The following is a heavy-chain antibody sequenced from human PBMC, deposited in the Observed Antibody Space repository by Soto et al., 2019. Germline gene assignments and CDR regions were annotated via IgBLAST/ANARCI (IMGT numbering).Heavy chain of an antibody. Sequence: EVQLLESGGGLVQPGGSLRLSCAASGFTFSSYAMSWVRQAPGKGLEWVSAISGSGGSTYYADSVKGRFTISRDNSKNTLYLQMNSLRAEDTAVYYCAKDLHSYFSDWGYFDYWGQGTLVTVSS. CDR2: ISGSGGST. J-gene: IGHJ4*02. CDR3: AKDLHSYFSDWGYFDY. D-gene: IGHD7-27*01. CDR1: GFTFSSYA. V-gene: IGHV3-23*01.